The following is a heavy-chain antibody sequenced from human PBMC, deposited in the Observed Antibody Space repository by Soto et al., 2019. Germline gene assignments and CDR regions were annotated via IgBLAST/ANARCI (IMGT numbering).Heavy chain of an antibody. D-gene: IGHD2-15*01. CDR2: IYYSGST. J-gene: IGHJ4*02. V-gene: IGHV4-59*01. CDR1: GGSISSYY. CDR3: ARHQYCSGGSCYESAYSSTDPKFDY. Sequence: SETLSLTCTVSGGSISSYYWSWIRQPPGKGLEWIGYIYYSGSTNYNPSLKSRVTISVDTSKNQFSLKLSSVTAADTAVYYCARHQYCSGGSCYESAYSSTDPKFDYWGQGTLVTVSS.